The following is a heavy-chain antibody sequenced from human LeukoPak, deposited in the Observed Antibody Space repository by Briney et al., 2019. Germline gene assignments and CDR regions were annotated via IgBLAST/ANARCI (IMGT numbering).Heavy chain of an antibody. J-gene: IGHJ4*02. Sequence: ASVKVSCKASGYTFAKYDINWVRQATGQGLEWMGWINPNSGGTNYAQKFQGWVTMTRDTSISTAYMELSRLRSDDTAVYYCARGRRPTYSSGWCPFDYWGQGTLVTVSS. CDR3: ARGRRPTYSSGWCPFDY. CDR2: INPNSGGT. D-gene: IGHD6-19*01. CDR1: GYTFAKYD. V-gene: IGHV1-2*04.